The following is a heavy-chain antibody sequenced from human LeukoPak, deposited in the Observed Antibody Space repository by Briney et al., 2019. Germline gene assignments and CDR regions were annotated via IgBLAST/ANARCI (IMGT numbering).Heavy chain of an antibody. V-gene: IGHV3-23*01. Sequence: GGSLRLSCAASRFAFSSYAMSWVRQAPGKGLEWVSTISGSGGSTYYADSVKGRFTISRDNSKNTLYLQMTSLRAEDTAVYYCAKEGNYYDSSGYYYYFDNWGQGTLVTVSS. D-gene: IGHD3-22*01. J-gene: IGHJ4*02. CDR2: ISGSGGST. CDR3: AKEGNYYDSSGYYYYFDN. CDR1: RFAFSSYA.